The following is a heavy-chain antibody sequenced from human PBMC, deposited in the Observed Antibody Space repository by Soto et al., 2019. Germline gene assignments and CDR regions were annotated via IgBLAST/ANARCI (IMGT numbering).Heavy chain of an antibody. V-gene: IGHV3-30*18. J-gene: IGHJ4*02. Sequence: VGSLRLSCAASGFTFSSYAMRWVRQAPGKGLEWVAVVSHDGRNTHYADSVKGRFTISRDSSKNTVSLEMTSLRAEDTAVYYCAKGGRQWLVTSDFNYWGQGALVTVSS. D-gene: IGHD6-19*01. CDR1: GFTFSSYA. CDR3: AKGGRQWLVTSDFNY. CDR2: VSHDGRNT.